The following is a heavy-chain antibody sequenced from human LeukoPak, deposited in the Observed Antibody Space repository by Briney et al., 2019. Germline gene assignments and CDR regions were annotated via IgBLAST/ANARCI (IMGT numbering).Heavy chain of an antibody. V-gene: IGHV1-18*01. J-gene: IGHJ1*01. Sequence: ASVKVSCKASGYTFTSYGISWVRQAPGQGLEWMGWISAYNSNTNYAQKLQGRVTMTTDTSTSTAYMELRSLRSDDTAVYYCARDLSPTYSSSWYPNFQHWGQGTLVTVSS. CDR2: ISAYNSNT. D-gene: IGHD6-13*01. CDR3: ARDLSPTYSSSWYPNFQH. CDR1: GYTFTSYG.